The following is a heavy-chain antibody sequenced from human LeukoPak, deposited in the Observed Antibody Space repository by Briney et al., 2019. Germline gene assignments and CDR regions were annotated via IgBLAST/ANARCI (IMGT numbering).Heavy chain of an antibody. CDR1: GFTFSSYA. D-gene: IGHD3-22*01. J-gene: IGHJ4*02. V-gene: IGHV3-23*01. CDR2: ISGSGGST. Sequence: GGSLRLSCAASGFTFSSYAMSWVRQAPGKGLEWVSAISGSGGSTYYADSVKGRFTISGDNSKNTLYLQMNSLRAEDTAVYYCAKSGVRHYYDSSGYYSFDYWGQGTLVTVSS. CDR3: AKSGVRHYYDSSGYYSFDY.